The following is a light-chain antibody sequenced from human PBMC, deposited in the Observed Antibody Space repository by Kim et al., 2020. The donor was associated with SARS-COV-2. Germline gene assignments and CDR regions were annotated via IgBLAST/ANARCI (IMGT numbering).Light chain of an antibody. CDR3: SSYAGSNNWV. Sequence: GASVTLSCTGSGTNLCCYNYVSSYQQHPGKAPKLMIYEVNTRPSGGPDRFSGSKSGNTASLTVSGLQADDEADYYCSSYAGSNNWVFGGGTQLTVL. CDR2: EVN. V-gene: IGLV2-8*01. CDR1: GTNLCCYNY. J-gene: IGLJ2*01.